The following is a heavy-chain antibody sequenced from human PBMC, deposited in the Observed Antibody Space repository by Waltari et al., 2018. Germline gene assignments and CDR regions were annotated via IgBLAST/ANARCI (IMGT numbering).Heavy chain of an antibody. J-gene: IGHJ3*01. CDR1: GYSISSGYY. CDR3: ASPYYYDSSGPPL. Sequence: QVQLQESGPGLVKPSETLSLTCAVSGYSISSGYYWGWIRQPPGKGLEWIGSIYHSGSTYYNPSLKSRVTISVDTSKNQFSLKLSSVTAADTAVYYCASPYYYDSSGPPLWGQGTMVTVSS. V-gene: IGHV4-38-2*01. D-gene: IGHD3-22*01. CDR2: IYHSGST.